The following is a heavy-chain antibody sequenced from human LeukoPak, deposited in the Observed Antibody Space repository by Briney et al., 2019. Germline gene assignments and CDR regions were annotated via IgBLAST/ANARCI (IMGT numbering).Heavy chain of an antibody. CDR3: HVAATAYSSVY. CDR2: VHYSGRT. Sequence: PSETLSLTCTVSGGSIVNNDYYWGWVRQPPGRGLEWIGMVHYSGRTYCNPSLKSRVTLSVDTSKNQFSLKVSSVTAADTAVYSCHVAATAYSSVYWGQGTLVTVSS. CDR1: GGSIVNNDYY. J-gene: IGHJ4*02. D-gene: IGHD6-25*01. V-gene: IGHV4-39*01.